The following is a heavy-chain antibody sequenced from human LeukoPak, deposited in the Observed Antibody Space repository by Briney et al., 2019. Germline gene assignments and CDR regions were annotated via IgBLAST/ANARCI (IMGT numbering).Heavy chain of an antibody. D-gene: IGHD1-26*01. CDR1: GGSFSSGSYY. CDR2: IYTSGST. J-gene: IGHJ5*02. V-gene: IGHV4-61*02. Sequence: PSQTLSLTCTVSGGSFSSGSYYWSWLRQPAGKGLEWIGRIYTSGSTNYNPSLKSRVTISVDTSKNQFSLKLSSVTAADTAVYYCARSGWELPKNRVSGWLDPWGQGTLVTVSS. CDR3: ARSGWELPKNRVSGWLDP.